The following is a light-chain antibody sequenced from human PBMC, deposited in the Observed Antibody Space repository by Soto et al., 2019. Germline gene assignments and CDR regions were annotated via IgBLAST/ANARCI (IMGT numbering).Light chain of an antibody. V-gene: IGKV3-15*01. CDR2: SAS. Sequence: EIVMTQSPATLSVSPGGRATLSCRASQSISDTLAWYQQKPGQAPRLLIYSASARATGFPARFSGSGSGTDFTLTISSLQSEDFAVYYCQQYNNWPRTLGQGTKVDIK. CDR1: QSISDT. CDR3: QQYNNWPRT. J-gene: IGKJ1*01.